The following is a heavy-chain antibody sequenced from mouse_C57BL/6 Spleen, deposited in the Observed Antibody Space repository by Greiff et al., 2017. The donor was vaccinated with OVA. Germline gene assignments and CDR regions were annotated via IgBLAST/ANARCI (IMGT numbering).Heavy chain of an antibody. D-gene: IGHD4-1*01. J-gene: IGHJ4*01. CDR3: ARDQAGYAMDY. CDR1: GYSITSGYY. V-gene: IGHV3-6*01. CDR2: ISYDGSN. Sequence: VQLKESGPGLVKPSQSLSLTCSVTGYSITSGYYWNWIRQFPGNKLEWMGYISYDGSNNYNPSLKNRISITRDTSKNQFFLKLNSVTTEDTATYYCARDQAGYAMDYWGQGTSVTVSS.